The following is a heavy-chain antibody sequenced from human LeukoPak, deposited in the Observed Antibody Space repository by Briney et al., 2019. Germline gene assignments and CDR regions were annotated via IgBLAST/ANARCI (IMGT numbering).Heavy chain of an antibody. CDR2: INKEGSEK. V-gene: IGHV3-7*01. CDR1: GFTFSNYW. CDR3: ARDKVTY. J-gene: IGHJ4*02. Sequence: PGGSLRLSCAASGFTFSNYWMSWVRQAPGKGLEWVAHINKEGSEKYYVHSVKRRFTISRDNAKNSLYLQMNSLRVEDTAVYYCARDKVTYWGQGTLVTVSS.